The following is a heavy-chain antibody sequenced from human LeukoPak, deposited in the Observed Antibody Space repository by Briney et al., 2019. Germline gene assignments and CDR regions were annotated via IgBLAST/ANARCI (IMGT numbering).Heavy chain of an antibody. Sequence: SGTLSLTCAVSGGSISSSNWWSWVRPPPGKGLEWIGEIYHSGSTNYNPSLKSRLTISVDKSKNHFSLKLSSVTAADTAVYYCARTAKYSSGWHAYYYYMDVWGKGTTVTVSS. J-gene: IGHJ6*03. CDR1: GGSISSSNW. V-gene: IGHV4-4*02. D-gene: IGHD6-19*01. CDR3: ARTAKYSSGWHAYYYYMDV. CDR2: IYHSGST.